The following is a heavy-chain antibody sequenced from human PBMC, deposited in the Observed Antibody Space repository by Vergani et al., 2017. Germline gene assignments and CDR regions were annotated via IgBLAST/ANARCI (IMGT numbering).Heavy chain of an antibody. CDR2: ISGSGGST. CDR3: AKSTARVVTAHYFDY. Sequence: EVQLLESGGGLVQPGGSLRLSCAASGFTFSSYAMSWFRQAPGKGLEWVSAISGSGGSTYYADSVKGRFTISRDNSKNTLYLQMNSLRAEDTAVYYCAKSTARVVTAHYFDYWGQGTLVTVSS. V-gene: IGHV3-23*01. CDR1: GFTFSSYA. J-gene: IGHJ4*02. D-gene: IGHD2-21*02.